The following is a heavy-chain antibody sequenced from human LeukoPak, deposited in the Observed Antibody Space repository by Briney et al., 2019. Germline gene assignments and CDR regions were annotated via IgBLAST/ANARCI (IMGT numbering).Heavy chain of an antibody. CDR3: ARVKSPVTTTEDYYYYMDV. CDR1: GGTFSSYA. D-gene: IGHD4-11*01. J-gene: IGHJ6*03. V-gene: IGHV1-69*05. Sequence: SVKVSCKASGGTFSSYAISWVRQAPGQGLEWMGGIIPIFGTANYAQKFQGRVTITTDESTSTAYMELSSLRSEDTAVYYCARVKSPVTTTEDYYYYMDVWGKGTTVTVSS. CDR2: IIPIFGTA.